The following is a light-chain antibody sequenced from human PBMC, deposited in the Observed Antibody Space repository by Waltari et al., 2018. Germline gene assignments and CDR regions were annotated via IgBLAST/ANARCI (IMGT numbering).Light chain of an antibody. J-gene: IGKJ2*01. V-gene: IGKV4-1*01. CDR1: QSVLYSSNNKNY. CDR2: WAS. CDR3: QQYYGIPYT. Sequence: DFVMTQSPDSLAVSLGERATINCKSSQSVLYSSNNKNYLAWYQQKPGQPPKLLIHWASTRESGVPDRFSGSGSGTDFTLTISSLQAEDVAVYYCQQYYGIPYTFGQGTKLEIK.